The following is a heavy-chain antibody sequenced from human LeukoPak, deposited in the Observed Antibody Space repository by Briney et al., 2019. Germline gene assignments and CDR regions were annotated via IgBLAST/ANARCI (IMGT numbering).Heavy chain of an antibody. CDR3: ARGGPSVFGGGDAFDI. D-gene: IGHD3-10*01. CDR2: ISGSGGST. V-gene: IGHV3-23*01. Sequence: TGGSLRLSCAASGFTFSSYAMSWVRQAPGKGLEWVSAISGSGGSTYYADSVKGRFTISRDNSKNTLYLQMNSLRAEDTAVYYCARGGPSVFGGGDAFDIWGQGTMVTVSS. J-gene: IGHJ3*02. CDR1: GFTFSSYA.